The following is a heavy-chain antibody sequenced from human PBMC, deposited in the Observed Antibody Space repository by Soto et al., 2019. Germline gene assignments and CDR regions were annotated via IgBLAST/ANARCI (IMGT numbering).Heavy chain of an antibody. CDR2: IIPILGIA. Sequence: QVQLVQSGAEVEKPGSSVKVSCKASGGTFSSYTISWVRQAPGQGLEWMGRIIPILGIANYAQKFQGRVTITADKSTSTAYMELSSLRSEDTAVYYCARDRDRGRDGYNPDAFDIWGQGTMVTVSS. CDR3: ARDRDRGRDGYNPDAFDI. V-gene: IGHV1-69*08. CDR1: GGTFSSYT. J-gene: IGHJ3*02. D-gene: IGHD5-12*01.